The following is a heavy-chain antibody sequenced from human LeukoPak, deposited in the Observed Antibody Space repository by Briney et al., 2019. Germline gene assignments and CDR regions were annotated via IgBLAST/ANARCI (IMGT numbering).Heavy chain of an antibody. Sequence: SETLSLTCTVSGGSISSYYWSWIRQPPGKGLEWIGYIYYSGSTNYNPSLKSRVTISVDTSKNQFSLKLSSVTAADTAVYYSGSTNYNPSLKSRVTISVDASKNQFSLKLSSVTAADTAVYYCARLGDYVWGSYRPYFDYWGQGTLVTVSS. J-gene: IGHJ4*02. CDR1: GGSISSYY. D-gene: IGHD3-10*01. CDR3: GSTNYNPSLKSRVTISVDASKNQFSLKLSSVTAADTAVYYCARLGDYVWGSYRPYFDY. V-gene: IGHV4-59*08. CDR2: IYYSGST.